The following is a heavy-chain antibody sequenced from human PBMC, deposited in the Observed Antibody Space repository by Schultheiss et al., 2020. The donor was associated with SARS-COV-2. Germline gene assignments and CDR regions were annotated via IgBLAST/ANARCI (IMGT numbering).Heavy chain of an antibody. CDR1: GFTFSSYD. J-gene: IGHJ6*02. CDR3: AKWSSSSFYYYGMDV. CDR2: ISSSSSTI. Sequence: GGSLRLSCAASGFTFSSYDMHWVRQAPGKGLEWVSYISSSSSTIYYADSVKGRFTISRDNSKNTLYLQMNSLRAEDTAVYYCAKWSSSSFYYYGMDVWGQGTTVTVSS. D-gene: IGHD6-13*01. V-gene: IGHV3-48*01.